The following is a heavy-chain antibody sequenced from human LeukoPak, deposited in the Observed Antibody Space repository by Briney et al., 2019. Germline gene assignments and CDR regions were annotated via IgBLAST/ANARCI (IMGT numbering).Heavy chain of an antibody. CDR3: ARQIVRAAAEHNWFDP. Sequence: SETLSLTCTVSGGSISSSSYYWGWIRQPPGKGLEWIGSIYYSGSTYYNPSLKSRVTISVDTSKNQFSLKLSSVTAADTAVYYCARQIVRAAAEHNWFDPWGQGTLVTVSS. CDR1: GGSISSSSYY. CDR2: IYYSGST. J-gene: IGHJ5*02. V-gene: IGHV4-39*01. D-gene: IGHD6-13*01.